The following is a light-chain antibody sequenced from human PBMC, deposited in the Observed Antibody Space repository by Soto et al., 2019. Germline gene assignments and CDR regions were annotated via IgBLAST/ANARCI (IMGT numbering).Light chain of an antibody. V-gene: IGLV1-36*01. Sequence: QSVLTQPSSVSEAPRQRVTISCSGSSSNIGNNAVNWYQQLPGKAPKLLIYYDDLLPSWVSDRFSGSKSGTSAALAISGLQSEDEADYYCAAWDDSLNGYVFGTGTKLTVL. J-gene: IGLJ1*01. CDR1: SSNIGNNA. CDR3: AAWDDSLNGYV. CDR2: YDD.